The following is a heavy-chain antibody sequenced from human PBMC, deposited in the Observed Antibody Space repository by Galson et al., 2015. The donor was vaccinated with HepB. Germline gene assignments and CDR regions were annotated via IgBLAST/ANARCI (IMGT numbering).Heavy chain of an antibody. CDR1: GFTFSSYS. CDR3: ASGGNGDPEYFQH. V-gene: IGHV3-21*01. Sequence: SLRLSCAASGFTFSSYSMNWVRQAPGKGLEWVSSISSSSSYIYYADSVMGRFTISRDNAKNSLYLQMNSLRAEDTAVYYCASGGNGDPEYFQHWGQGTLVTVSS. D-gene: IGHD4-17*01. CDR2: ISSSSSYI. J-gene: IGHJ1*01.